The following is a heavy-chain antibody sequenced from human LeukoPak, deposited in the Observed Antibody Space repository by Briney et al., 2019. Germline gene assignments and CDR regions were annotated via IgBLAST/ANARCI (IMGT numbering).Heavy chain of an antibody. Sequence: PGRSLRLSCAASGFTFSSYAMHWVRQAPGKGLEWVAVISYGGSNKYYADSVKGRFTISRDDSKNTLYLQMNSLRAEDTAVYYCAKESRNAWLQFGSNAFDIWGQGTMVTVSS. CDR3: AKESRNAWLQFGSNAFDI. D-gene: IGHD5-24*01. CDR1: GFTFSSYA. J-gene: IGHJ3*02. CDR2: ISYGGSNK. V-gene: IGHV3-30-3*01.